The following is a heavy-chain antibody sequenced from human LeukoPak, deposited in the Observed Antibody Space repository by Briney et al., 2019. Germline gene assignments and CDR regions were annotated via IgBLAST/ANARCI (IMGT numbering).Heavy chain of an antibody. D-gene: IGHD2-2*01. CDR1: GFTFSNYW. CDR2: INTDGSST. CDR3: ATLGDIVVVPALPTDF. V-gene: IGHV3-74*01. J-gene: IGHJ4*02. Sequence: GGSLRLSCAASGFTFSNYWMHWVRQAPGKGLVWVSRINTDGSSTSYADSVKGRFTISRDNAKNTLYLQMNSLRAEDTAVYYCATLGDIVVVPALPTDFWGQGTLVTVSS.